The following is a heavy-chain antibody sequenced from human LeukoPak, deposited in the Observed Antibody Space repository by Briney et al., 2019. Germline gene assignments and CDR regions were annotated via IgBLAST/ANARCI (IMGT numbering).Heavy chain of an antibody. CDR2: ISSSSSYI. D-gene: IGHD4-17*01. CDR3: ARPGDYGDYSYYFDY. J-gene: IGHJ4*02. V-gene: IGHV3-21*01. CDR1: GFTFSSYS. Sequence: GGSLRLSCAASGFTFSSYSMNWVRQAPGKGLEWVSSISSSSSYIYYADSVRGRFTISRDNAKNSLYLQMNSLRAEDTAVYYCARPGDYGDYSYYFDYWGQGTLVTVSS.